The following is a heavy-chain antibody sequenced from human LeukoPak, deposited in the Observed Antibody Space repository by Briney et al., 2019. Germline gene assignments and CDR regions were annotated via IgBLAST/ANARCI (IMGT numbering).Heavy chain of an antibody. CDR2: ISGSGSTT. J-gene: IGHJ3*02. V-gene: IGHV3-23*01. D-gene: IGHD2-15*01. Sequence: GGSLRLSCAASGFTFSSYSMNWVRQAPGKGLEWVSAISGSGSTTYYADSVKGRFAISRDNSKNTLFLQMNSLTAEDTAIYSCARPRLEYCSGGSCFDAFDIWGQGTMVTVSS. CDR3: ARPRLEYCSGGSCFDAFDI. CDR1: GFTFSSYS.